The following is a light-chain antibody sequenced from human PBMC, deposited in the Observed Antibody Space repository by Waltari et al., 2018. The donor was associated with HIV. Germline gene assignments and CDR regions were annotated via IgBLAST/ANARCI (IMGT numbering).Light chain of an antibody. CDR2: EVS. CDR3: CSYAGTSTSYV. V-gene: IGLV2-23*02. CDR1: SSDVGTYNL. J-gene: IGLJ1*01. Sequence: QSALPQPASVSGSPGPAITISCPGTSSDVGTYNLVSWYQQHPGKAPKFRISEVSKRPSGVSNRFSGSKSGNTASLTISGLQAEDEADYYCCSYAGTSTSYVFGTGTKVTVL.